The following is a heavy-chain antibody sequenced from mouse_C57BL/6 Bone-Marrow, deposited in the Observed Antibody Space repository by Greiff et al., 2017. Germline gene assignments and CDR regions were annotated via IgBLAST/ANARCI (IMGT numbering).Heavy chain of an antibody. Sequence: ESGPGLVKPSQSLSLTCSVTGYSITSGYYWNWIRQFPGNKLEWMGYISYDGSNNYNPSLKNRISITRDTSKNQFFLKLNSVTTEDTATYYCARDTHYYGSSYPAWFAYWGQGTLVTVSA. CDR3: ARDTHYYGSSYPAWFAY. CDR1: GYSITSGYY. CDR2: ISYDGSN. D-gene: IGHD1-1*01. J-gene: IGHJ3*01. V-gene: IGHV3-6*01.